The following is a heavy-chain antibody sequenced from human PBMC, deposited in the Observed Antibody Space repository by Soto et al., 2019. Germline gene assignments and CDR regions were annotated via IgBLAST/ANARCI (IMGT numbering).Heavy chain of an antibody. CDR1: GGSISSSNW. J-gene: IGHJ4*02. CDR2: IYHSGST. D-gene: IGHD2-15*01. CDR3: ARAVVVAASPVGLAYYFDD. V-gene: IGHV4-4*02. Sequence: PSETLSLTCAVSGGSISSSNWWSWVRQPPGKGLEWIGEIYHSGSTNYNPSLKSRVTISVDKSKNQFSLKLSSVTAADTAVYYCARAVVVAASPVGLAYYFDDWGQGTLVTVSS.